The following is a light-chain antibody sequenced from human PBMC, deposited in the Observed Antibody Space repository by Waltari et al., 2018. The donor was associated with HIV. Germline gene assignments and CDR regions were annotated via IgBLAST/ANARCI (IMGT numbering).Light chain of an antibody. CDR2: DDN. V-gene: IGLV6-57*04. J-gene: IGLJ3*02. Sequence: NFMLTQPHSVSESPGKTVTISCTRSSGSIARHYVQWYQQRQGSAPTTGIYDDNQRPSVVPYRFSGSIDSSSNSSSLTISGLKTEDEADYYCQSYDSSNHWVFGGGTKLTVL. CDR1: SGSIARHY. CDR3: QSYDSSNHWV.